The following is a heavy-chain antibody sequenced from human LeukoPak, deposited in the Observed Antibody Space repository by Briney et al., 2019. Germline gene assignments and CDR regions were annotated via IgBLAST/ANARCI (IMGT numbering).Heavy chain of an antibody. Sequence: PGGSLRLSCAASGFTFSNYWMAWVRQAPGKGLEWVAHINQGGSKEHYMDSVKARFTISRDNAKNSLSLQMNSLRAEDMAVYYCVRDGGVSGYDLLDYWGQGTLVTVSS. CDR2: INQGGSKE. CDR3: VRDGGVSGYDLLDY. D-gene: IGHD5-12*01. CDR1: GFTFSNYW. V-gene: IGHV3-7*01. J-gene: IGHJ4*02.